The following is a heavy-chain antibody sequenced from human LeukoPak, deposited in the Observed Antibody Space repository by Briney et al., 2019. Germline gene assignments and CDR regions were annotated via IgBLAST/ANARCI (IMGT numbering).Heavy chain of an antibody. V-gene: IGHV3-48*02. CDR3: AREYSSSSGRAFDI. CDR2: ISSSSSTI. Sequence: TGGPLRLSCAASGFTLSTYTMNWVRQAPGKGLQWFSYISSSSSTIYYADSVKGRFTISRDNAKNSLYLQMNSLRDEDTAVYYCAREYSSSSGRAFDIWGQGTMVTVSS. D-gene: IGHD6-6*01. CDR1: GFTLSTYT. J-gene: IGHJ3*02.